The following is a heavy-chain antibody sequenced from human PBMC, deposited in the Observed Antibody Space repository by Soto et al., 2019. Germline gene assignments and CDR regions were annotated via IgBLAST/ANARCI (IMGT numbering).Heavy chain of an antibody. CDR2: IWYDGVRK. Sequence: PGGSLRLSCAVSGFTLSAFGIHWVRQAPGKGLEWVAVIWYDGVRKYYADSVKGRFTISRDNSKNTVYLEVNSLRAEDTAAYCCARDADTSSHYSLFDYWGHGTLVTVSS. J-gene: IGHJ4*01. V-gene: IGHV3-33*01. D-gene: IGHD2-2*01. CDR3: ARDADTSSHYSLFDY. CDR1: GFTLSAFG.